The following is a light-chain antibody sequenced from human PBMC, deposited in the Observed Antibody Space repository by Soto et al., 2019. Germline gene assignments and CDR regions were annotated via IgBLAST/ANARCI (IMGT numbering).Light chain of an antibody. CDR1: RFNVGNNY. CDR3: VTWDSTLNIF. CDR2: DDN. J-gene: IGLJ1*01. V-gene: IGLV1-51*01. Sequence: QSVLAQPPSVSAAPGQKVTISCSGNRFNVGNNYVSWFQHLPGTAPKLLIYDDNKRPSGIPDRFSGSKSGTSATLGITGLQTGDEADYYCVTWDSTLNIFFGTGTKVTVL.